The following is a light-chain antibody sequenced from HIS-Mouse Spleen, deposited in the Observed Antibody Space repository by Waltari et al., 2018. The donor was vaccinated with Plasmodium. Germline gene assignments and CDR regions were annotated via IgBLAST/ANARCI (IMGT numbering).Light chain of an antibody. Sequence: QSVLTQPPSASGTPGQRVTISCSGSISSIGSNTVNWYQQLPGTAPKLLIYSNNQAPSGVPGRFSGSKSGTSASLAISGLQSEDEADYYCAAWDDSLNGVVFAGGTKLTVL. V-gene: IGLV1-44*01. CDR2: SNN. J-gene: IGLJ2*01. CDR3: AAWDDSLNGVV. CDR1: ISSIGSNT.